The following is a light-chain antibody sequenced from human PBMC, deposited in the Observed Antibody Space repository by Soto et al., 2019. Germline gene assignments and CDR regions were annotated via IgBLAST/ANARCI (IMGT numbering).Light chain of an antibody. V-gene: IGKV3-15*01. J-gene: IGKJ1*01. CDR3: QQYNTWHPKMA. CDR2: GAS. Sequence: VVTQSPATLSVFPGGTATLSCRASQSVSSDLAWYQQRPGQAPRLLIYGASTRATGIPARFRGSGSGTEFRLTISSLQSEDFATYYCQQYNTWHPKMAFGRGTKV. CDR1: QSVSSD.